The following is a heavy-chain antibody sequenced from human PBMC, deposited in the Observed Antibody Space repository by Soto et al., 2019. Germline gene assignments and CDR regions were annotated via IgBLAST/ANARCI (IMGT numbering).Heavy chain of an antibody. CDR2: INHSGST. CDR3: ARAQGGIVLMVYAHHSYGMDV. V-gene: IGHV4-34*01. D-gene: IGHD2-8*01. CDR1: GGSFSGYY. J-gene: IGHJ6*02. Sequence: SETLSLTCAVYGGSFSGYYWSWIRQPPGKGLEWIGEINHSGSTNYNPSLKSRVTISVDTSKNQFSLKLSSVTAADTAVYYCARAQGGIVLMVYAHHSYGMDVWGPATTVTVSS.